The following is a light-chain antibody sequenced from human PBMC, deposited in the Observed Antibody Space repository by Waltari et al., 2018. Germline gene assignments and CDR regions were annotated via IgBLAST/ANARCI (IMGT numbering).Light chain of an antibody. CDR1: SSTIGRNY. CDR2: RND. Sequence: QSALTQPPSASGTPGQRVTISCSGDSSTIGRNYVYCNQQFPGMPPRLLIYRNDQRPSGVPDRFSASKSGTSAALFISGLRSEDEALYYCSAWDDSRGGLWVFGGGTRVTVL. CDR3: SAWDDSRGGLWV. J-gene: IGLJ3*02. V-gene: IGLV1-47*01.